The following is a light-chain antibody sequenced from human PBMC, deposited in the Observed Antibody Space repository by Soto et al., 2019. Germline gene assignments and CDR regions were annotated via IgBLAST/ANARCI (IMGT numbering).Light chain of an antibody. CDR3: QQRFTWPLS. CDR1: QGIFSH. J-gene: IGKJ4*01. CDR2: ATS. Sequence: IVLTQSPATLSLSPGERATLSCRASQGIFSHLDWFQQKPGQAPRLLIYATSNRTSGVPARFSGSGSVTDFTLTISNLVHDDFAVYYCQQRFTWPLSFGGGTKVEIK. V-gene: IGKV3-11*01.